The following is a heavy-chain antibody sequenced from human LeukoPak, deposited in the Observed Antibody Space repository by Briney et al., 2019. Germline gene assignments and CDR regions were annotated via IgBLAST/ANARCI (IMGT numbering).Heavy chain of an antibody. D-gene: IGHD6-19*01. V-gene: IGHV3-74*01. CDR3: ARPYRSGWINDGFDI. J-gene: IGHJ3*02. Sequence: PGGSLRLSCAASGFTFSTYWMHWVRQAPGKGLVWVSRINSDGSSTSYADSVKGRFTISRDNAKDTLFLQMDSLRAEDTALYYCARPYRSGWINDGFDIRGQGTVVTVSS. CDR1: GFTFSTYW. CDR2: INSDGSST.